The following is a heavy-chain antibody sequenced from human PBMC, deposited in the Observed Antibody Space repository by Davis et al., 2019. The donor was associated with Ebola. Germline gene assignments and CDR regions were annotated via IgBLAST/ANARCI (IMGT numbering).Heavy chain of an antibody. CDR3: ARRRQQLVGEWFDP. CDR1: GGSIISSSSY. J-gene: IGHJ5*02. V-gene: IGHV4-39*01. D-gene: IGHD6-13*01. Sequence: MPSETLSLTCTVSGGSIISSSSYWGWIRQPPRKGLEWIGSIYYSGITYYNPSLKSRVTISVDTSKNQFSLKLSSVTAADTAVYYCARRRQQLVGEWFDPWGQGTLVTVSS. CDR2: IYYSGIT.